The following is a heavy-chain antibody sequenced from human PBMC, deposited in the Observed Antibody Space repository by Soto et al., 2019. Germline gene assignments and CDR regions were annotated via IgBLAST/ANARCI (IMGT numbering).Heavy chain of an antibody. J-gene: IGHJ6*02. Sequence: PVGSLRLSCAASGFFFSDYYLSWIRQAPGKGLECVAYISGTGDTEYYADSVEGRFTISRDNPKNSLYLQMNSLRAEDAAVYYCAIGGGQIYYKGLDVWGQGTTVTVS. CDR2: ISGTGDTE. CDR3: AIGGGQIYYKGLDV. CDR1: GFFFSDYY. D-gene: IGHD3-10*01. V-gene: IGHV3-11*01.